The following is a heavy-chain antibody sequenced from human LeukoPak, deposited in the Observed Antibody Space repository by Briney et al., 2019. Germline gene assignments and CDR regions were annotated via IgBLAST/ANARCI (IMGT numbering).Heavy chain of an antibody. CDR2: IYPGDSDT. D-gene: IGHD2/OR15-2a*01. J-gene: IGHJ6*03. V-gene: IGHV5-51*01. CDR3: ARLTPTTLSLYYYYMDV. CDR1: GYSFTSYW. Sequence: GESLKISCKGSGYSFTSYWIGWVRQMPGKGLEWMGIIYPGDSDTRYSPSFQGQVTISADKSISTAYLQWSSLKASDTAMYYCARLTPTTLSLYYYYMDVWGKGTTVTVSS.